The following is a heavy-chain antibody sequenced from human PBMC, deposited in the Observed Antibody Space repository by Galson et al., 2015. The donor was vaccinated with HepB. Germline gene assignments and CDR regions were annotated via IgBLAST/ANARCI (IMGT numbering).Heavy chain of an antibody. CDR3: AKDLVHGAVAEIFDY. J-gene: IGHJ4*02. CDR2: ISGSGGST. V-gene: IGHV3-23*01. Sequence: SLRLSCAASGFTFSSYAMSWVRQAPGKGLEWVSAISGSGGSTYYADSVKGRFTISRDNSKNTLYLQMNSPRAEDTAVYYCAKDLVHGAVAEIFDYWGQGTLVTVSS. D-gene: IGHD6-19*01. CDR1: GFTFSSYA.